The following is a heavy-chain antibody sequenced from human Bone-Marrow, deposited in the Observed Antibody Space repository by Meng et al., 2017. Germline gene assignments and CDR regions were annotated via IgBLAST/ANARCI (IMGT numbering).Heavy chain of an antibody. D-gene: IGHD2-21*01. Sequence: GESLKISCVGSGFIFSSYSLHWVRQAPGKGLEWVAVTSYDGSDKYNAESVKGRFTISRDNSKNTLFLQMNSLRDEDTALYYCARETLVITKGIEHWGQGTLVTVSS. V-gene: IGHV3-30*01. CDR1: GFIFSSYS. CDR3: ARETLVITKGIEH. J-gene: IGHJ4*02. CDR2: TSYDGSDK.